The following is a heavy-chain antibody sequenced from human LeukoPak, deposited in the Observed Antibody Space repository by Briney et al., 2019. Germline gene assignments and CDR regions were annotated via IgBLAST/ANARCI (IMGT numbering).Heavy chain of an antibody. CDR1: GFTFSSYS. D-gene: IGHD2-2*03. V-gene: IGHV3-21*01. CDR2: ISSNSSYI. Sequence: KTGGSLRLSCAASGFTFSSYSMNWVRQAPGKGLEWVSSISSNSSYIYYADSVKGRFTISRDKAKNSLYLQMNSLRAEDTAVYYCARTRGYCSSTSCSYYYYYYMDVWGKGTTVTVSS. J-gene: IGHJ6*03. CDR3: ARTRGYCSSTSCSYYYYYYMDV.